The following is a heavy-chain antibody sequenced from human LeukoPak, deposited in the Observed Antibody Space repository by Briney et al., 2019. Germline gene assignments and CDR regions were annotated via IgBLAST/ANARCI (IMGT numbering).Heavy chain of an antibody. CDR1: GGSISTSNYY. V-gene: IGHV4-39*07. CDR2: IFYSGST. CDR3: AKSNGYGLVDI. Sequence: PSETLSLTCTVSGGSISTSNYYWGWIRQPPGKGLEWTGNIFYSGSTYYSPSLKSRVTISLDTSRNQFSLKLTSVTAADTAVYYCAKSNGYGLVDIWGKGTTVTISS. J-gene: IGHJ6*04. D-gene: IGHD3-10*01.